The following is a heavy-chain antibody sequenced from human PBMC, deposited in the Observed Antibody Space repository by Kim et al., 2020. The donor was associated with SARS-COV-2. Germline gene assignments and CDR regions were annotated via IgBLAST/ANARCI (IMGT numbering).Heavy chain of an antibody. CDR2: IIPILGIA. CDR3: ARDRVTIFGVVISGKYNWF. J-gene: IGHJ5*01. Sequence: SVKVSCKASGGTFSSYAISWVRQAPGQGLEWMGRIIPILGIANYAQKFQGRVTITADKSTSTAYMELSSLRSEDTAAYYCARDRVTIFGVVISGKYNWF. D-gene: IGHD3-3*01. V-gene: IGHV1-69*04. CDR1: GGTFSSYA.